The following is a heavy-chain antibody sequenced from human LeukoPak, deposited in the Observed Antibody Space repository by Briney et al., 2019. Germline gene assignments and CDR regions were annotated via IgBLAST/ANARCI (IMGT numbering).Heavy chain of an antibody. J-gene: IGHJ4*02. CDR2: IYYSGST. Sequence: SETLSLTCAVSGYSISSSNWWGWVRQPPGEGLEWIAYIYYSGSTYYNPSLKSRVTMSVDTSKNQFSLKLSSVTAVDTAVYYCARSLRGYYFDYWGQGILVTASS. CDR3: ARSLRGYYFDY. V-gene: IGHV4-28*01. CDR1: GYSISSSNW. D-gene: IGHD3-16*01.